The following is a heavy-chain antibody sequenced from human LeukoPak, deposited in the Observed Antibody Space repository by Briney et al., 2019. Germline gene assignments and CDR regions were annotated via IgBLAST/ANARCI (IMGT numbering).Heavy chain of an antibody. Sequence: GGSLRLSCAASGFTFSSYEMNWVRQAPGKGLEWISYISSSGGSIHYADSVKGRFTLSRDNAKNTLLLQMNSLRAEDTAVYYCVRGRYSANDYGGDYWGQGTLVTVSS. V-gene: IGHV3-48*03. CDR2: ISSSGGSI. CDR3: VRGRYSANDYGGDY. CDR1: GFTFSSYE. D-gene: IGHD5-12*01. J-gene: IGHJ4*02.